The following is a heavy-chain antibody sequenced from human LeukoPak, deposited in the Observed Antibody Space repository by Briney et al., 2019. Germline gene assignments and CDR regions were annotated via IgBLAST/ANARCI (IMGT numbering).Heavy chain of an antibody. CDR2: IRSSGSAI. Sequence: GSLRLSCAASGFTFSSYSMNWVRQAPGRGLEWVSYIRSSGSAIYYADSVKGRFTISRDNAKNSVYLQMNNLRAEDTAVYYCARWTDSSGYYYAHYGMDVWGQGTTVTVSS. V-gene: IGHV3-48*04. CDR3: ARWTDSSGYYYAHYGMDV. CDR1: GFTFSSYS. D-gene: IGHD3-22*01. J-gene: IGHJ6*02.